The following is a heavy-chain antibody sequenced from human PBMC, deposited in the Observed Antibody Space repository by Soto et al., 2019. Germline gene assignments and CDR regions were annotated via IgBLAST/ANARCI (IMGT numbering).Heavy chain of an antibody. J-gene: IGHJ5*02. CDR1: GGTFSSYA. CDR2: IIPIFGTA. Sequence: SVKVSCKASGGTFSSYAISWVRQAPGQGLEWMGGIIPIFGTANYAQKLQGRVTMTTDTSTSTAYMELRSLRSDDTAVYYCARDSLPHDSSSWPLAFDPWGQGTLVT. D-gene: IGHD6-13*01. CDR3: ARDSLPHDSSSWPLAFDP. V-gene: IGHV1-69*05.